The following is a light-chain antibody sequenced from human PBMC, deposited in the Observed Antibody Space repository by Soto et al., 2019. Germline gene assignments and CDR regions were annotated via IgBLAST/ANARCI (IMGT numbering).Light chain of an antibody. V-gene: IGLV1-47*01. Sequence: QSVLTQPPSASGTPGQRVTISCSRSSSNIGTNFVYWYQQLPGTAPKLLIHRNNQRPSGVPDRFSGSKSGTSASLAISGLRSEDEADYYCAAWDDSLSGYVFGTGTKLTVL. CDR1: SSNIGTNF. CDR3: AAWDDSLSGYV. CDR2: RNN. J-gene: IGLJ1*01.